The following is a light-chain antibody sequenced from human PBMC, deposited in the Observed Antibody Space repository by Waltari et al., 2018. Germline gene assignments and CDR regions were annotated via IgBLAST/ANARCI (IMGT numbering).Light chain of an antibody. J-gene: IGLJ2*01. CDR2: DNE. Sequence: QSVLTQPPSVSAAPGQKVTISCSGSSSNIGTNYVSWYQQVPGTAPKLLIYDNENRPSGIPDRFSGSKSGTSATLGITGLQTGDEADYYCGTWDTSLSAVVFGGGTKLTVL. CDR3: GTWDTSLSAVV. CDR1: SSNIGTNY. V-gene: IGLV1-51*01.